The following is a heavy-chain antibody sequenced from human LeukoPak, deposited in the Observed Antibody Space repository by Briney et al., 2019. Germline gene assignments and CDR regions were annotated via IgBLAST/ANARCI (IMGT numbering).Heavy chain of an antibody. CDR3: AKSQDGGRLFHFDY. J-gene: IGHJ4*02. V-gene: IGHV3-23*01. CDR2: ISAGGGST. Sequence: GGSLRLCCAGSGFTFSSFPMSWVRQAPGKGLEWVSTISAGGGSTYYADSVKGRFTISRDNSNNTLYLQMKSLRAEDTAVYFCAKSQDGGRLFHFDYWGQGTLVTVSS. CDR1: GFTFSSFP. D-gene: IGHD1-26*01.